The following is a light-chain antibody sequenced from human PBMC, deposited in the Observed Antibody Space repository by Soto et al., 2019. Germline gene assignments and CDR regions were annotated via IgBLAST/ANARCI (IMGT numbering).Light chain of an antibody. CDR1: SGHSSYA. CDR3: QTWGTGIQV. CDR2: LNSDGSH. Sequence: QPVLTQSPSASASLGASVKLTCTLSSGHSSYAIAWHQQQPEKGPRYLMKLNSDGSHSKGDGIPDRFSGSSSGAVRYLTIARLPSEDEADYYCQTWGTGIQVFGGGTKLTVL. V-gene: IGLV4-69*01. J-gene: IGLJ3*02.